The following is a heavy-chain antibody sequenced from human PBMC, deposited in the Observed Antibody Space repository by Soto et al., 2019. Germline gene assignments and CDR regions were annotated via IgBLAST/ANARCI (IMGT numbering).Heavy chain of an antibody. CDR3: ATSLDV. V-gene: IGHV3-7*01. J-gene: IGHJ6*02. CDR1: GFDFTTYW. CDR2: IKQDGSDK. Sequence: PGGSLRLSCAASGFDFTTYWMNWVRLAPGKGLEWVANIKQDGSDKHYVDSVEGRFTISRDNAKNSLYLQMNGLRAEDTAIYYCATSLDVWGQGTTVTVSS.